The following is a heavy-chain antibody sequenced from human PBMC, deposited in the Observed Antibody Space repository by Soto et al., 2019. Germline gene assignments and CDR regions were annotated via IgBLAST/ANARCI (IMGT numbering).Heavy chain of an antibody. J-gene: IGHJ4*02. Sequence: GGSLRLSCAASGFTFSSYGMHWVHQAPGKGLEWVAVIWYDGSNKYYADSVKGRFTISRDNSKNTLYLQMNSLRAEDTAVYYCARSHSSSSDFDYWGQGTLVTVSS. D-gene: IGHD6-6*01. CDR1: GFTFSSYG. V-gene: IGHV3-33*01. CDR2: IWYDGSNK. CDR3: ARSHSSSSDFDY.